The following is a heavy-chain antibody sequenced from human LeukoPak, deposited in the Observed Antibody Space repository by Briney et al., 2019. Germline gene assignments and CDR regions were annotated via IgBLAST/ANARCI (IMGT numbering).Heavy chain of an antibody. J-gene: IGHJ4*02. D-gene: IGHD4-11*01. CDR2: MNPNSGNT. CDR3: ATAADYSNYYFDY. CDR1: GYTFTSYD. V-gene: IGHV1-8*01. Sequence: ASVKVSCKASGYTFTSYDINWVRQATGQGLEWMGWMNPNSGNTGYAQKFQGRVTMTRNTSISTAYMELSSLRSEDTAVYYCATAADYSNYYFDYWGQGTLVTVSS.